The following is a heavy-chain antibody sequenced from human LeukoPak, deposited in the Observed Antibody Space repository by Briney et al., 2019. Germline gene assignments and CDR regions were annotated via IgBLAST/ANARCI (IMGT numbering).Heavy chain of an antibody. D-gene: IGHD4-11*01. J-gene: IGHJ4*02. CDR2: IIPIFGTA. Sequence: GASVKVSCKASGGTFSSYAISWVRQAPGQGLEWMGRIIPIFGTANYAQKFQGRVTITTDESTSTAYMELSSLRSEDTAVYYCARERGTVTISFDYWGQGTLVTVSS. CDR1: GGTFSSYA. CDR3: ARERGTVTISFDY. V-gene: IGHV1-69*05.